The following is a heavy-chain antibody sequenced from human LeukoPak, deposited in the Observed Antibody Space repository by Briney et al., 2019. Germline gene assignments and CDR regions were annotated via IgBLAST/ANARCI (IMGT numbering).Heavy chain of an antibody. J-gene: IGHJ4*02. CDR2: ISGSGGST. CDR3: ARTDYSGSYYAPYY. Sequence: GGTLRLSCAASGFTFSSYAMSWVRQAPGKGLEWVSGISGSGGSTYYADSVKGRFTISRDNAKNSLYLQMNSLRAEDTAVYYCARTDYSGSYYAPYYWGQGTLVTVSS. D-gene: IGHD1-26*01. V-gene: IGHV3-23*01. CDR1: GFTFSSYA.